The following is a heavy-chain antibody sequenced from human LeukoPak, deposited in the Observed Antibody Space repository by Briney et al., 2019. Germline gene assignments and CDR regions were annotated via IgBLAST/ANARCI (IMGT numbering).Heavy chain of an antibody. CDR2: IYYSGTT. D-gene: IGHD5-18*01. CDR1: GGSISSYY. V-gene: IGHV4-59*12. Sequence: SETLSLTCTVSGGSISSYYWSWMRQPPGKGLEWIGYIYYSGTTNYNPSLKSRVTTSVDTSKNQFSLKLSSVTAADTAVYYCASSERGYSYGYYYYYGMDVWGQGTTVTVSS. J-gene: IGHJ6*02. CDR3: ASSERGYSYGYYYYYGMDV.